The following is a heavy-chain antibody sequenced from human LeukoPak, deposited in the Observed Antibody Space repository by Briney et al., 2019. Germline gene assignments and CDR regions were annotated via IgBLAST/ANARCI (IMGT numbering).Heavy chain of an antibody. CDR1: GDTFTSDG. Sequence: SVKVSCKASGDTFTSDGISWVRQAPGQGLEWMGWISAYNGNTNYAHKLQGRFTMTTDTSTSTAYMELRSLSSDDTAVYYCARGPAGTVSFDIWGQGTMVTVSS. V-gene: IGHV1-18*01. CDR3: ARGPAGTVSFDI. D-gene: IGHD6-13*01. J-gene: IGHJ3*02. CDR2: ISAYNGNT.